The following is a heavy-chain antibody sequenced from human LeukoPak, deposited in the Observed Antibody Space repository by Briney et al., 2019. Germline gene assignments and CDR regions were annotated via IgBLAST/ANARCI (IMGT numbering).Heavy chain of an antibody. CDR3: ARGFRDTAMFLDY. CDR2: TSGSSSNV. CDR1: GFSFDDYV. D-gene: IGHD5-18*01. V-gene: IGHV3-48*03. J-gene: IGHJ4*02. Sequence: GGSLRLSCVASGFSFDDYVMMWVRQAPGKGLEWISATSGSSSNVYYAASVRGRFTISRDNAGNSLYLQLNTMRAEDTAVYYCARGFRDTAMFLDYWGQGTLVTVSP.